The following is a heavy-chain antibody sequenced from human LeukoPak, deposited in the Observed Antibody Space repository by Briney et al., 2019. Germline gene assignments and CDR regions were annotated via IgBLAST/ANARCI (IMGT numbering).Heavy chain of an antibody. CDR3: ARGLGGIQLWLKLAWFDP. Sequence: PSETLSLTCAVYGGSFSGYYWSWIRQPPGKGLEWIGEINHSGSTNYNPSLKSLVTISVDTSKNQFSLKLSSVTAADTAVYYCARGLGGIQLWLKLAWFDPWGQGTLVTVSS. CDR2: INHSGST. CDR1: GGSFSGYY. D-gene: IGHD5-18*01. V-gene: IGHV4-34*01. J-gene: IGHJ5*02.